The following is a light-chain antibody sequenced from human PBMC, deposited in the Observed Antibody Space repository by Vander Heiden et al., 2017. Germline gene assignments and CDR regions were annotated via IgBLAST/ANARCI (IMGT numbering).Light chain of an antibody. CDR1: HDIGND. CDR3: LQDYNYPRT. V-gene: IGKV1-6*01. CDR2: AAS. J-gene: IGKJ1*01. Sequence: AIQMTQSPSSMSGSVGDKISITCQASHDIGNDLGWYQQKPGKAPKLLIYAASRLQSGVPSRFSGSGSATDFTLTISSLQPEDFASYFCLQDYNYPRTFGQGTNVEIK.